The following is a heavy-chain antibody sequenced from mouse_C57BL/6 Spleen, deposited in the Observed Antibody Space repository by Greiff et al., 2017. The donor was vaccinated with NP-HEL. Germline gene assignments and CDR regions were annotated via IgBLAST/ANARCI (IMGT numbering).Heavy chain of an antibody. CDR2: TNPTNGRT. CDR1: GYTFTSYW. CDR3: ARINKIVATYFDY. V-gene: IGHV1S81*02. D-gene: IGHD1-1*01. Sequence: VQLQQSGAELVKAGASVKMSCKASGYTFTSYWMHWVKQRLGQGLEWFAETNPTNGRTYYNEKFKSKATLTVDKSSSTAYMLLSGPTFEDSAVYYSARINKIVATYFDYWGQGTTLTVSS. J-gene: IGHJ2*01.